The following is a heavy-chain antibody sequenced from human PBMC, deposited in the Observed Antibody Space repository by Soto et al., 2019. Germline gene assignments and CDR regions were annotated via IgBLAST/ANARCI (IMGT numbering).Heavy chain of an antibody. CDR3: ARAFAGYDISTGYPIYYYYYGLDI. CDR1: GGPISSSNW. Sequence: SATLSLTCAVSGGPISSSNWCSCVRQPPGKGLEWIGEIYHSVSTNYNPSLKSRLTIAVDKSRTQFSLKVSSVTAADTAVYYCARAFAGYDISTGYPIYYYYYGLDIWGQGTTVTVSS. V-gene: IGHV4-4*02. CDR2: IYHSVST. D-gene: IGHD3-9*01. J-gene: IGHJ6*02.